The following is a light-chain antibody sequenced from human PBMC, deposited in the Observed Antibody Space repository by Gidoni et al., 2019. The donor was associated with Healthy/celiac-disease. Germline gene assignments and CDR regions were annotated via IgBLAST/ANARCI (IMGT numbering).Light chain of an antibody. J-gene: IGKJ2*01. V-gene: IGKV3-20*01. CDR2: GAS. Sequence: EIVLTQSPGTLSLSPGERATLSCRDSQSVSSSYLAWYQPKHGQAPRLLIYGASSRATGIPDRLSGSGSGTDFTLTISRLEPEDFAVYDCQQYGSSPYTFGQGTKLEIK. CDR1: QSVSSSY. CDR3: QQYGSSPYT.